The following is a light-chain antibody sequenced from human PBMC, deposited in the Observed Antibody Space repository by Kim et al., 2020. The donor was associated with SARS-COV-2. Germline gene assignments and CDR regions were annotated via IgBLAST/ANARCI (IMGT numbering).Light chain of an antibody. J-gene: IGLJ1*01. CDR2: DAS. Sequence: QSALTQPASVSGSPGQSITISCTGTSSDVGVSNYVSWYQHHPGKAPKVIIYDASKRPSGVSNRFSGSKSGNTASLTISGLQAEDETDYYCSSYTSSSTYVFGTGTKVTVL. CDR3: SSYTSSSTYV. CDR1: SSDVGVSNY. V-gene: IGLV2-14*03.